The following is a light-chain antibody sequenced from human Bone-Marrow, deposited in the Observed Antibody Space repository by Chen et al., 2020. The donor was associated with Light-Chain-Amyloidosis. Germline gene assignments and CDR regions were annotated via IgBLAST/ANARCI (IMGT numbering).Light chain of an antibody. CDR1: NIGSTS. CDR3: QVWDRSSDRPV. V-gene: IGLV3-21*02. Sequence: SYLLTQPPSVSAAPGHTPPNASGGNNIGSTSVHWYHQTPGLAPLLVVYDDSDRPSGIPGRLSGSNSGKTATLTISRVEAGDEGDYYCQVWDRSSDRPVFGGGTKLTVL. CDR2: DDS. J-gene: IGLJ3*02.